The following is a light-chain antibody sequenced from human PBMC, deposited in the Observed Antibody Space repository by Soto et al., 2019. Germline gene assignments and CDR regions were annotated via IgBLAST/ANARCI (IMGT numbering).Light chain of an antibody. CDR2: DAF. J-gene: IGKJ4*01. V-gene: IGKV3-15*01. CDR1: QNVKTR. Sequence: EKVMTQSPATLSVSPGERATLSCRASQNVKTRLAWYQQKPGQAPRLLIFDAFTRATGIPARFSGSASGTHFTLTISSLQSEDSAVYYCQQYDEWPLTFGGGTKVEIK. CDR3: QQYDEWPLT.